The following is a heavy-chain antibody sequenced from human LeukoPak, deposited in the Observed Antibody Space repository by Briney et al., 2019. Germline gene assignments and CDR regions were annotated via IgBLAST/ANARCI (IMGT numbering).Heavy chain of an antibody. CDR1: RFTFSSYA. Sequence: GGSLRLSCAASRFTFSSYAMSWVRQAPGKGLEWVSAISGSGGSTYYADSVKGRFTISRDNSKNTLYLQMNSLRAEDTAVYYCAKVLYGSGSYSYWGQGTLVTVSS. J-gene: IGHJ4*02. D-gene: IGHD3-10*01. V-gene: IGHV3-23*01. CDR2: ISGSGGST. CDR3: AKVLYGSGSYSY.